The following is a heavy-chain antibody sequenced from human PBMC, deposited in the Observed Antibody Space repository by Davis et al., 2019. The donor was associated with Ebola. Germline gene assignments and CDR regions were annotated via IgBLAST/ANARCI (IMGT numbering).Heavy chain of an antibody. V-gene: IGHV3-11*06. Sequence: GESLKISCAASGFTLSDYYMSWIRQAPGKGLEWVSYISSSSSYTKYADSMKGRFTISRDNAKNSLYVQMNSLRVEDTAVYYCARCDTTGSIDYWGQGTLVTVSS. CDR1: GFTLSDYY. D-gene: IGHD4-17*01. J-gene: IGHJ4*02. CDR3: ARCDTTGSIDY. CDR2: ISSSSSYT.